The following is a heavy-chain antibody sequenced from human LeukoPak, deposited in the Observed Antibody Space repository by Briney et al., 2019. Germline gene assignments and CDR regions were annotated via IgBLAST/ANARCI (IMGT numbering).Heavy chain of an antibody. CDR3: AKYSNYPRFDY. V-gene: IGHV3-30-3*01. D-gene: IGHD4-11*01. CDR1: GFTFSSYA. J-gene: IGHJ4*02. CDR2: ISYDGSNK. Sequence: TGGSPRLSCAASGFTFSSYAMHWVRRAPGKGLEWVAVISYDGSNKYYADSVKGRFTISRDNSKNTLYLQMNSLRAEDTAVYYCAKYSNYPRFDYWGQGTLVTVSS.